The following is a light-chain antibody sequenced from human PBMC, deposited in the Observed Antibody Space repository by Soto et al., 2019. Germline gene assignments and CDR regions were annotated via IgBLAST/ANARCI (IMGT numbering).Light chain of an antibody. CDR3: QQYNGWPPWT. J-gene: IGKJ1*01. V-gene: IGKV3-15*01. CDR2: GAS. CDR1: QSVSSN. Sequence: EIVLTQSPATLSVSPGERATLSCRASQSVSSNLAWYQQKPGQAPRLIIYGASTRANGIPARFSGSVSGTEFTLTISSLQSEDFAVYYCQQYNGWPPWTFGQGTKVDIK.